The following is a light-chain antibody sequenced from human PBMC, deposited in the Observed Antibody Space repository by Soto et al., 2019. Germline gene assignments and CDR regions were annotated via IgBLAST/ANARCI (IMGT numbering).Light chain of an antibody. V-gene: IGLV2-14*02. CDR1: SSDVGSYDL. Sequence: QSALTQPASVSGSPGQSITISCTGTSSDVGSYDLVSWYQHHPGKAPKVMIYEVSKRPSGLSNRFSASKSGNTASLTISGLQAEDEADYYCLSWTTRRALVFGGGTKVTVL. CDR3: LSWTTRRALV. J-gene: IGLJ2*01. CDR2: EVS.